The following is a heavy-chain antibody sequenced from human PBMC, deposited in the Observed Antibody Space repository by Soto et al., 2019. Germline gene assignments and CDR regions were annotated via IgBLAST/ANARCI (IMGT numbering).Heavy chain of an antibody. V-gene: IGHV4-59*01. CDR1: GGSISSYY. CDR3: ARAVSSSWY. J-gene: IGHJ4*02. CDR2: IYYSGST. D-gene: IGHD6-13*01. Sequence: SETLSLTCTVSGGSISSYYWSWIRQPPGKGLEWIGYIYYSGSTSYNPSLKSRVTISVDTSKNQFSLKLSSVTAADTAVYYCARAVSSSWYWGQGTLVTVSS.